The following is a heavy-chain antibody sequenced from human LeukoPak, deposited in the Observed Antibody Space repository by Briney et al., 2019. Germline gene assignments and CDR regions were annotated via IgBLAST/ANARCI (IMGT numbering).Heavy chain of an antibody. J-gene: IGHJ4*02. Sequence: GGSLRLSCAASGFTFSTYEMNWVRQAPGRGLEWVSYISSSGSTIYYADSVKGRFTISRDNAKSLLYLQMNSLRAEDTAVYYCARDNRVDGSFDYWGQGTLVTVSS. CDR2: ISSSGSTI. D-gene: IGHD5-12*01. CDR3: ARDNRVDGSFDY. V-gene: IGHV3-48*03. CDR1: GFTFSTYE.